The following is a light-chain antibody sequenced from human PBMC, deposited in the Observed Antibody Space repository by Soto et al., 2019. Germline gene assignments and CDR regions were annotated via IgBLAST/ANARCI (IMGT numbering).Light chain of an antibody. CDR2: KAC. Sequence: DIQMTQSPSTLSGSVGDRVAITGRASQTISSWLAWYQQKPGKAPKLLIYKACTLKSGVPSRFSGSGSGTEFTLTISSLQPDDFATYYCQHYNSYSEAFGQGTKVDI. CDR3: QHYNSYSEA. J-gene: IGKJ1*01. CDR1: QTISSW. V-gene: IGKV1-5*03.